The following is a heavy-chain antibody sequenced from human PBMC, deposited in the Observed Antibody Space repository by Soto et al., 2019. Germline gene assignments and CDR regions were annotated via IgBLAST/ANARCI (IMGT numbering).Heavy chain of an antibody. Sequence: ASVKVSCKASGYTFTSYDINWVRQATGQGLEWMGWMNPNSGNTGYAQKFQGRVTMTRNTSISTAYMELSSLRSEDTAVYYCARVGYSYGQTGYWGQGTLVTVSS. CDR2: MNPNSGNT. CDR1: GYTFTSYD. V-gene: IGHV1-8*01. J-gene: IGHJ4*02. D-gene: IGHD5-18*01. CDR3: ARVGYSYGQTGY.